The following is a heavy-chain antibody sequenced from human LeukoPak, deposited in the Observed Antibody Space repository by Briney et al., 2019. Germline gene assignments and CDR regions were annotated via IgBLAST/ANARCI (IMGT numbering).Heavy chain of an antibody. CDR3: ARGLYYYYGMDV. J-gene: IGHJ6*02. Sequence: SETLSLTCAVYGGSFSGYYWSWIRQPPGKGLEWIGEINHSGSTNYNPSLKSRVTISVDTSKNQFSLKLSSVTAADTAVYYCARGLYYYYGMDVWGQGATVTVSS. CDR2: INHSGST. V-gene: IGHV4-34*01. CDR1: GGSFSGYY.